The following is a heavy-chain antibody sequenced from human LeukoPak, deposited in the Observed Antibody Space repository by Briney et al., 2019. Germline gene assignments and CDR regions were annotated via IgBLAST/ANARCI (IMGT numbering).Heavy chain of an antibody. CDR1: GYTFTSYG. J-gene: IGHJ3*02. Sequence: GASVKVSCKASGYTFTSYGISWVRQAPGQGLEWMGWISAYNGNTNYAQKLQGRVTMTTDTSTSTAYMELRSLRSDDTAVYYCARVGSSGQLLDAFDIWGQGTMVTVSS. CDR3: ARVGSSGQLLDAFDI. CDR2: ISAYNGNT. D-gene: IGHD3-22*01. V-gene: IGHV1-18*01.